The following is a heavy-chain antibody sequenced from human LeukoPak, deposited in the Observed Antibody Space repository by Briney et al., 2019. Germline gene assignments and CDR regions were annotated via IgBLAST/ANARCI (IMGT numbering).Heavy chain of an antibody. CDR1: GYTFTDYY. D-gene: IGHD5-12*01. CDR3: ATVDIVATIRGWFDP. J-gene: IGHJ5*02. CDR2: VDPEDGET. Sequence: ASVKVSCKVSGYTFTDYYMHWVQQAPGKGLEWMGLVDPEDGETICAERFQGRVTITADTSTDTAYMELSSLRSEDTAVYYCATVDIVATIRGWFDPWGQGTLVTVSS. V-gene: IGHV1-69-2*01.